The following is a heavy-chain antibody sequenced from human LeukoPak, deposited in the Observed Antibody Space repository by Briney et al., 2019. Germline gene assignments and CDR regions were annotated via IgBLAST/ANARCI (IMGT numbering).Heavy chain of an antibody. CDR3: ARRATRIPIYYYYGMDV. J-gene: IGHJ6*02. CDR2: IYYSGST. V-gene: IGHV4-59*08. D-gene: IGHD5-18*01. CDR1: GGSISSYY. Sequence: SETLSLTCTVSGGSISSYYWSWIRQPPGKGLEWIGYIYYSGSTNYNPSLKSRVTISVDTSKNQFSVKLSSVTAADTAVYYCARRATRIPIYYYYGMDVWGQGTTVTVSS.